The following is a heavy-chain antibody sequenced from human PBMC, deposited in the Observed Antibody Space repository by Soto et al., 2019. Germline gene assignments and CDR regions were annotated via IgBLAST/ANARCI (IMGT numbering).Heavy chain of an antibody. J-gene: IGHJ4*02. V-gene: IGHV3-23*01. CDR3: AKGGDPVLRYFDWLLDFDY. Sequence: PGGAPRLSLAGPWFSFFSYSLSWGPPAPGEGGGWVSAISGSGCSTYYADSVKGRFTISRDNSKNTLYLQMNSLRAEDTAVYYCAKGGDPVLRYFDWLLDFDYWGQGTLVTVSS. CDR1: WFSFFSYS. D-gene: IGHD3-9*01. CDR2: ISGSGCST.